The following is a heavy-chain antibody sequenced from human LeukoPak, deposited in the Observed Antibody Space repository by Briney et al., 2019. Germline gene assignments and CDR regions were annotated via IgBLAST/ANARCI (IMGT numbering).Heavy chain of an antibody. Sequence: PSETLSLTCTVSGGSISSSNWWSWVRQPPGKGLEWIGYIYYSGSTNYNPSLKSRVTISVDKSKNQFSLKLSSVTAADTAVYYCARDRQWLPFDYWGQGTLVTVSS. CDR1: GGSISSSNW. CDR2: IYYSGST. CDR3: ARDRQWLPFDY. V-gene: IGHV4-4*02. J-gene: IGHJ4*02. D-gene: IGHD6-19*01.